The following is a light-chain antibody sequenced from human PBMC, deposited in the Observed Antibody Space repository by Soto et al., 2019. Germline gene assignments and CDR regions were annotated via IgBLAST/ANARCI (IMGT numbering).Light chain of an antibody. Sequence: EIVLTQSPATLSLSPGERATLSCRASQPVSIYLAWYQHKPGQAPKLLIYVASNRATSLPNRFSGSRSGTDFTLTISRLEPDDFAVYYCHQYGSSAPFGQGTKVAIK. CDR3: HQYGSSAP. V-gene: IGKV3-20*01. J-gene: IGKJ1*01. CDR1: QPVSIY. CDR2: VAS.